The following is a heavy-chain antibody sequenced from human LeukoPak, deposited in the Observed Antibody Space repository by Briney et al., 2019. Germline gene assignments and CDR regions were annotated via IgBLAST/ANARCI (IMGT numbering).Heavy chain of an antibody. CDR2: INNDGSST. V-gene: IGHV3-74*01. D-gene: IGHD6-19*01. CDR1: GFTFSSYS. J-gene: IGHJ4*02. CDR3: ARERSGWLFDY. Sequence: GGSLRLSCAASGFTFSSYSMNWVRQAPGKGLEWVSHINNDGSSTTYADSVKGRFTISRDNAKNTLYLQMNSLRAEDTAVYYCARERSGWLFDYWGQGTLVTVSS.